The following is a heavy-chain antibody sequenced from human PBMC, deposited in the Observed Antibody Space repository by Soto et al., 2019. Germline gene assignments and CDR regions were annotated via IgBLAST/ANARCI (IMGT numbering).Heavy chain of an antibody. CDR1: GGSISSSSYY. J-gene: IGHJ6*02. V-gene: IGHV4-39*01. Sequence: SETLSLTCTVSGGSISSSSYYWGWIRQPPGKGLEWIGSIYYSGSTYYNPSLKSRVTISVDTSKNQFSLKLSSVTAADTAVYYCARTPPRPLTTVRADYYYYGMDVWGQGTTVTVSS. CDR3: ARTPPRPLTTVRADYYYYGMDV. CDR2: IYYSGST. D-gene: IGHD4-4*01.